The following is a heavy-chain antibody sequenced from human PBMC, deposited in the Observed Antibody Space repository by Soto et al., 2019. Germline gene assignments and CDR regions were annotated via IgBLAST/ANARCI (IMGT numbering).Heavy chain of an antibody. D-gene: IGHD3-22*01. CDR1: GYTFTGYY. CDR2: INPNSGGT. V-gene: IGHV1-2*04. J-gene: IGHJ4*02. Sequence: ASVKVSCEASGYTFTGYYMHWVRQAPGQGLEWMGWINPNSGGTNYAQKFQGWVTMTRDTSISTAYMELSRLRSDDTAVYYCARDSSPRETYYYDSSGYLPMYYFDYWGQGTLVTVSS. CDR3: ARDSSPRETYYYDSSGYLPMYYFDY.